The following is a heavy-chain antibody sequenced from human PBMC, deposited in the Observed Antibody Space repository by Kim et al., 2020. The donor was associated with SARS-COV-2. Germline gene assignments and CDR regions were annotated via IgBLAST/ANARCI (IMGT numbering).Heavy chain of an antibody. CDR3: ARLGIDYYGMDV. D-gene: IGHD3-10*01. CDR2: IYYSGST. J-gene: IGHJ6*02. V-gene: IGHV4-31*03. CDR1: GGSISSGGYY. Sequence: SETLSLTCTVSGGSISSGGYYWSWIRQHPGKGLEWIGYIYYSGSTYYNPSLKSRVTISVDTSKNQFSLKLSSVTAADTAVYYCARLGIDYYGMDVWGQGTTVTVSS.